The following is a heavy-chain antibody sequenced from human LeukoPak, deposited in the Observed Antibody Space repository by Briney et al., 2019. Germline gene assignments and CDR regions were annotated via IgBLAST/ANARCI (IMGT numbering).Heavy chain of an antibody. V-gene: IGHV3-74*01. CDR1: GFTFSSYS. D-gene: IGHD2-21*02. CDR2: INSDGSST. J-gene: IGHJ4*02. CDR3: ARSIVVVTAIGY. Sequence: GGSLRLSCAASGFTFSSYSMNWVRQAPGKGLVWVSRINSDGSSTSYADSVKGRFTISRDNAKNTLYLQMNSLRAEDTAVYYCARSIVVVTAIGYWGQGTLVTVSS.